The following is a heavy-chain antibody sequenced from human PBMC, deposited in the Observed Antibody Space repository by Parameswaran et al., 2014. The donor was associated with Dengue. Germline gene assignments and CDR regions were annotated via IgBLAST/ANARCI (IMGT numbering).Heavy chain of an antibody. Sequence: SWVRQAPGQGLEWMGWISAYNGNTNYAQKLQGRVTMTTDTSTSTAYMELRSLRSDDTAVYYCARRIEVVVPAAEDYWGQGTLVTVSS. CDR3: ARRIEVVVPAAEDY. CDR2: ISAYNGNT. D-gene: IGHD2-2*01. J-gene: IGHJ4*02. V-gene: IGHV1-18*01.